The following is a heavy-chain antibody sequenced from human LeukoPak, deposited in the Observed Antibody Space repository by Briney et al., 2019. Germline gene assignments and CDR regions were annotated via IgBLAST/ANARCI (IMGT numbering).Heavy chain of an antibody. CDR1: GYTFTSYA. V-gene: IGHV1-18*01. CDR2: ISAYNGNT. Sequence: ASVKVSCKASGYTFTSYAMNWGRQAPGQGLEWMGWISAYNGNTNYAQKLQGRVTMTTDTSTSTAYMELRSLRSDDTAVYYCARGPPAYNWNDSTFNYWGQGTLVTVSS. D-gene: IGHD1-20*01. CDR3: ARGPPAYNWNDSTFNY. J-gene: IGHJ4*02.